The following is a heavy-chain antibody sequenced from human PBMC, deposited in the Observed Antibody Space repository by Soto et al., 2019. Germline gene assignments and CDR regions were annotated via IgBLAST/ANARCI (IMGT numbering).Heavy chain of an antibody. CDR3: AGDPDSHYNDSHASSYP. CDR1: GGTFSTYT. D-gene: IGHD4-4*01. CDR2: IIPIIGII. Sequence: QVQLVQSGAEVKKPGSSVKVSCKASGGTFSTYTITWVRQAPGQGLEWMGRIIPIIGIINYAQKFQGRVTSSADKFTDTAYMELTGLRSDATAVYYCAGDPDSHYNDSHASSYPWGQGTLVTVSS. J-gene: IGHJ5*02. V-gene: IGHV1-69*08.